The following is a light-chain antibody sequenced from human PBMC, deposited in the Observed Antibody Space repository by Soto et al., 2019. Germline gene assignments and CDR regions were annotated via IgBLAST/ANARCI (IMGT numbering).Light chain of an antibody. V-gene: IGKV3-20*01. Sequence: EIVLTQSPGTLSLSPGERVTLSCRASQSVSSTYLAWYQQKTGQAPRLHIYGASSRATGIPDRFSGSGSGTDFTLTISSLEPEEFAVYYCLQFGSSPVYTFGQGTKLEIK. CDR3: LQFGSSPVYT. CDR1: QSVSSTY. J-gene: IGKJ2*01. CDR2: GAS.